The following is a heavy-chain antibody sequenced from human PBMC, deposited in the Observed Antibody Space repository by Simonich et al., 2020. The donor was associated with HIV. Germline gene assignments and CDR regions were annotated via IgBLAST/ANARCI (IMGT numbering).Heavy chain of an antibody. Sequence: EVQLVESGGGLVKPGGSLRLSGAASGFTFSSYSMNWVRPAPGKGLEWVSTISSSSSYLYYADSVKGRFTISRDNAKNSLYLQMNSLRADDTAVYYCARDGRKGSSTSCSDYWGQGTLVTVSS. D-gene: IGHD2-2*01. CDR1: GFTFSSYS. V-gene: IGHV3-21*01. CDR2: ISSSSSYL. CDR3: ARDGRKGSSTSCSDY. J-gene: IGHJ4*02.